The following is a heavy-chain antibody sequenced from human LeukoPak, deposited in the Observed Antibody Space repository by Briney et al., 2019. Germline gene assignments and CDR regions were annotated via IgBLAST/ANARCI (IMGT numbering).Heavy chain of an antibody. D-gene: IGHD3-10*01. Sequence: SQTLSLTCTVSGGSISSGDYYWNWIRQHPEKSLEWIGYIFYSGSAYCNPSLKSRVTISVDTSKNQFSLKLSSVTAADTAVYYCARGSTLIRGFDYWGQGTLVTVSS. V-gene: IGHV4-31*03. CDR3: ARGSTLIRGFDY. CDR2: IFYSGSA. CDR1: GGSISSGDYY. J-gene: IGHJ4*02.